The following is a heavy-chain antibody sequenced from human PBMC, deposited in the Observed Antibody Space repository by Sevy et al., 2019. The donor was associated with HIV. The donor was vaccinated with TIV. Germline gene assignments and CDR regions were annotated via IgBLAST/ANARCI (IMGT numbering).Heavy chain of an antibody. CDR2: ISGSGGSS. J-gene: IGHJ4*02. Sequence: GGSLRLSCVASEFRLSNYAMNWARQAPGKGLEWVSGISGSGGSSYYADTVKGRFTISRDNSKNTLYLQMNSLRAEDTAMYYCAKDLYYDNSLFDYWGQGILVTVSS. V-gene: IGHV3-23*01. CDR1: EFRLSNYA. CDR3: AKDLYYDNSLFDY. D-gene: IGHD3-22*01.